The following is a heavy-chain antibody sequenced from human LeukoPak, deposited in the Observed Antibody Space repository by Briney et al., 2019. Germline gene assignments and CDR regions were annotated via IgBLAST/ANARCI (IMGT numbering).Heavy chain of an antibody. CDR3: ASDAAFITGKDY. V-gene: IGHV3-21*01. Sequence: PGGSLRLSCAASGFTFSSYSMNWVRQAPGKGLEWVSSISSSSSYIYYADSVKGRFTISRDSAKNSLYLQMNSLRAEDTAVYYCASDAAFITGKDYWGQGTLVTVSS. J-gene: IGHJ4*02. D-gene: IGHD1-20*01. CDR1: GFTFSSYS. CDR2: ISSSSSYI.